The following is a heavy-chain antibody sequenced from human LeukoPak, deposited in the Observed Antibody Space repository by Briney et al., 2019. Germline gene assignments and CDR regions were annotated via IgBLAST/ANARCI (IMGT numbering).Heavy chain of an antibody. Sequence: PGGSLRLSCAASGCTFSNYAMTWVRQAPGKGLEWVSAVNGSGGRTFYADSVKGRFTISRDNSKNTLYLQINSLRAEDTAVYYCAKASPYYDSSGPSEYWGQGTLVTVSS. V-gene: IGHV3-23*01. CDR1: GCTFSNYA. CDR2: VNGSGGRT. J-gene: IGHJ4*02. CDR3: AKASPYYDSSGPSEY. D-gene: IGHD3-22*01.